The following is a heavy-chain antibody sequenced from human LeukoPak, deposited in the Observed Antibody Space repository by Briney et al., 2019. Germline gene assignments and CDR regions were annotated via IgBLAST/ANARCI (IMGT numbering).Heavy chain of an antibody. Sequence: SETLSLTRTVSGGSISSSSYYWGWIRQPPGKGLEWIGSIYYSGSTYYNPSLKSRVTISVDTSKNQFSLKLSSVTAADTAVYYCARRASGDPDNWFDPWGQGTLVTVSS. J-gene: IGHJ5*02. CDR3: ARRASGDPDNWFDP. CDR2: IYYSGST. V-gene: IGHV4-39*01. D-gene: IGHD4-17*01. CDR1: GGSISSSSYY.